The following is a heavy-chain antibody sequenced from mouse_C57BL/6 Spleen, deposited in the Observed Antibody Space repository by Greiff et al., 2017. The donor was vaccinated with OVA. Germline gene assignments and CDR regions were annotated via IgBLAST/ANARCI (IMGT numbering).Heavy chain of an antibody. V-gene: IGHV1-39*01. J-gene: IGHJ4*01. Sequence: VQLKQSGPELVKPGASVKISCKASGYSFTDYNMNWVKQSNGKSLEWIGVINPNYGTTSYNQKFKGKATLTVDQSTSTANMQHNSLTSEDSAIYYGARGGNGYSTLYYAMDYWGQGTSVTVSS. CDR2: INPNYGTT. CDR3: ARGGNGYSTLYYAMDY. D-gene: IGHD2-3*01. CDR1: GYSFTDYN.